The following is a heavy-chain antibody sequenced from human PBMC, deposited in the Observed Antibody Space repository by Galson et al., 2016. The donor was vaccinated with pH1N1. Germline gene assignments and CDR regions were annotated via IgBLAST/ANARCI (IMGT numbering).Heavy chain of an antibody. CDR3: ARGVILRASEKRFDP. Sequence: ETLSLPCTVSGDSISSHYWSWVRQPPGKGLEWIGFVFHTGRTYYNPSLKSRLTRSVDTSKSQLSLKLTSLTAADTGVYYCARGVILRASEKRFDPWGQGTLVTVSS. V-gene: IGHV4-59*08. CDR2: VFHTGRT. J-gene: IGHJ5*02. CDR1: GDSISSHY. D-gene: IGHD2-21*01.